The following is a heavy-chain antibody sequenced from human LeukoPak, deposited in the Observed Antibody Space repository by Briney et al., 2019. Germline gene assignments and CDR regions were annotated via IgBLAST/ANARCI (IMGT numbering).Heavy chain of an antibody. J-gene: IGHJ6*03. D-gene: IGHD3-3*01. CDR3: ASGGWSGYSYYYYYMDV. CDR2: IIPIFGTA. V-gene: IGHV1-69*13. CDR1: GGTFSSYA. Sequence: SVKVSCKASGGTFSSYAISWVRQAPGQGLEWMGGIIPIFGTANYAQKFQGRVTITADESTSTAYMELSSLRSEDTAVYYCASGGWSGYSYYYYYMDVWGKGTTVTVSS.